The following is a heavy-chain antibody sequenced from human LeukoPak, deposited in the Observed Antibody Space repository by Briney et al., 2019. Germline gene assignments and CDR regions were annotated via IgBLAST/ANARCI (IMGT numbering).Heavy chain of an antibody. CDR3: ARDLVTVTKGFDI. J-gene: IGHJ3*02. CDR1: DDSFSSHY. CDR2: ISYIGST. D-gene: IGHD4-17*01. V-gene: IGHV4-59*11. Sequence: SKTLSLTCAVSDDSFSSHYWTWIRQPPGKGLEWIGYISYIGSTNYNPSLKSRVTISIDTSKNRFSLKLTSVTAADTAVYYCARDLVTVTKGFDIWGQGTMVSVSS.